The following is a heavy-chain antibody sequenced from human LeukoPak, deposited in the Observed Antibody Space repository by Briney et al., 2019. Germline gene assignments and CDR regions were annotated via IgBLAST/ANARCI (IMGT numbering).Heavy chain of an antibody. D-gene: IGHD3-10*01. J-gene: IGHJ4*02. CDR3: ATSGGFNSPRHY. Sequence: SETLSLTCSVSGDSISSYFWAWIRQPPGKGLEWIGYVCYNGTTNYNPSLRNRVATSIDTSKNQFSLKLNSATAADTAVYYCATSGGFNSPRHYWGQGTLVTVSS. CDR1: GDSISSYF. CDR2: VCYNGTT. V-gene: IGHV4-59*01.